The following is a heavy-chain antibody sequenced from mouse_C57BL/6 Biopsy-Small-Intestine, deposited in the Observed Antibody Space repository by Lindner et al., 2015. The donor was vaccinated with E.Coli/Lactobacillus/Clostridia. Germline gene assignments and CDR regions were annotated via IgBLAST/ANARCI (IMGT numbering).Heavy chain of an antibody. CDR2: IIPMFGTP. V-gene: IGHV1-69*02. D-gene: IGHD1-1*01. Sequence: SVKVSCKASGGPFSSYGLTWVRQAPGQGLEWMGGIIPMFGTPTYAQKFQGRVTISADESTLTAHMEMSSLRSDDTAVYYCARDIAAAANVRLYGMDVWGQGTTVTVSS. J-gene: IGHJ1*01. CDR3: ARDIAAAANVRLYGMDV. CDR1: GGPFSSYG.